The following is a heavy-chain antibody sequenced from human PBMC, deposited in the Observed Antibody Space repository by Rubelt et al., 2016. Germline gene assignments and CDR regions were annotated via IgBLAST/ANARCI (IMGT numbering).Heavy chain of an antibody. Sequence: IINPSGGSTSYAQKFQGRVTMTRDTSTSTVYMELSSLRSEDTAVYYCARGGTYSSSSDNYYYYGMDVWGQGTTVTVSS. CDR2: INPSGGST. V-gene: IGHV1-46*01. J-gene: IGHJ6*02. D-gene: IGHD6-6*01. CDR3: ARGGTYSSSSDNYYYYGMDV.